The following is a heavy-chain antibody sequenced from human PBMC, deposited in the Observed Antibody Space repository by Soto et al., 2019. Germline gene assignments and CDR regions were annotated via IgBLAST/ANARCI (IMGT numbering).Heavy chain of an antibody. CDR2: IYYSGST. J-gene: IGHJ6*02. V-gene: IGHV4-59*01. CDR1: RGSISSYY. CDR3: ARDWNYYGMDV. Sequence: SEPLSLTRTFPRGSISSYYWRWLRQPPGKGLEWIGYIYYSGSTNYNPSLKSRVTISVDTSKNQFSLKLSSVTAADTAVYYCARDWNYYGMDVWGQGTTVTVSS. D-gene: IGHD1-1*01.